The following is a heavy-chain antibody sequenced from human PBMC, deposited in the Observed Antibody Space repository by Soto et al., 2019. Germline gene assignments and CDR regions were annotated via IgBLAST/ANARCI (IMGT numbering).Heavy chain of an antibody. D-gene: IGHD3-9*01. V-gene: IGHV4-30-2*01. Sequence: SETLSLTCAVSGGSISSGGYSWSWIRQPPGKGLEWIGYIYHSGSTYYNPSLKSRVTISVDRSKNQFSLQLNSVTPDDSAVYYCARGPGILNPWGQGILVTVSS. CDR3: ARGPGILNP. CDR1: GGSISSGGYS. J-gene: IGHJ5*02. CDR2: IYHSGST.